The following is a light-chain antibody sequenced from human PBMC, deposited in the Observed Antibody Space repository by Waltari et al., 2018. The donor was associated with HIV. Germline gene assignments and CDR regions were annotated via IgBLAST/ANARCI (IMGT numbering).Light chain of an antibody. J-gene: IGLJ2*01. V-gene: IGLV2-14*03. Sequence: QSALTQPASVSGSPGQSITISCTGTNSDIGRNNYVSWYQQHPGNAPRIMIYDVTNRPSGVSSRFSGSKSGNTASLTISGLQAEDEAVYYCISYTTRSTLIFGGGTDLTVL. CDR1: NSDIGRNNY. CDR2: DVT. CDR3: ISYTTRSTLI.